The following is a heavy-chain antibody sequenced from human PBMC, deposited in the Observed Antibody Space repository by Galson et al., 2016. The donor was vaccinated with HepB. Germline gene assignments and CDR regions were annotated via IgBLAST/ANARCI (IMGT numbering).Heavy chain of an antibody. Sequence: SLRLSCAASGFTFSDYGIHWVRQAPGKGLEWVAFIWYDGSSKYYADSVKGRFTISRNNSKNTIYRQMSSLKAEDTALYYCAREAYSTSSGRLEYWGQGILVTVSS. CDR1: GFTFSDYG. J-gene: IGHJ4*02. D-gene: IGHD6-6*01. V-gene: IGHV3-33*01. CDR3: AREAYSTSSGRLEY. CDR2: IWYDGSSK.